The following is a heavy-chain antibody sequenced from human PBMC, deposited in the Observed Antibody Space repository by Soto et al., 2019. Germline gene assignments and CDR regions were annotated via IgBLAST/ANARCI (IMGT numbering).Heavy chain of an antibody. CDR3: ARDNWNSY. V-gene: IGHV3-74*01. D-gene: IGHD1-1*01. Sequence: EMQLVESGGDLVQPGGSLRLSCVASGFTFSTYWMHWVRQAPGKGPVWVSRVDSGGSSTNYADSVKGRFTISRDNAKNALYLQMSSLRAEDTGVYYCARDNWNSYWGHGTRVNVSA. J-gene: IGHJ4*01. CDR2: VDSGGSST. CDR1: GFTFSTYW.